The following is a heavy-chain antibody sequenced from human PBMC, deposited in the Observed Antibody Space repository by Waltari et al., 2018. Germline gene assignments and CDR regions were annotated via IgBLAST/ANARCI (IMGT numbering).Heavy chain of an antibody. CDR2: IKQDGSEK. V-gene: IGHV3-7*01. CDR3: ARDPTTATTFLLHYFDY. D-gene: IGHD4-17*01. Sequence: EVQLVESGGGLVQPGGSLRLSCVASGFSFTSSWMAWVRQAPGTGLEWVANIKQDGSEKYYVDSVKGRFTISRDNAKNSLYLQMNSLRAEDTAVYYCARDPTTATTFLLHYFDYWGQGTLVTVSS. J-gene: IGHJ4*02. CDR1: GFSFTSSW.